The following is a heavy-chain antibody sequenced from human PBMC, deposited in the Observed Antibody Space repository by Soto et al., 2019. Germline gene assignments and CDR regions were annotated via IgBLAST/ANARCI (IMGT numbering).Heavy chain of an antibody. CDR2: INPSDGST. CDR1: GYTFTSYY. Sequence: QVQLVQSGAEVKKPGASVKVSCKASGYTFTSYYMHWVRQAPGQGLEWMGIINPSDGSTSHAQKFQGRGPMTRDASTRTVYMALSSLSSEDTAVYYCARDPPGGDTAMGYGMDVWGQGSTVTVSS. D-gene: IGHD5-18*01. V-gene: IGHV1-46*01. J-gene: IGHJ6*02. CDR3: ARDPPGGDTAMGYGMDV.